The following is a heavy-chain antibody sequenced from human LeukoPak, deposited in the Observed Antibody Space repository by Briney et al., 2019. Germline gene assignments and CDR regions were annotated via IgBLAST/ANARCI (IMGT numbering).Heavy chain of an antibody. CDR3: AREPGDYGVDV. CDR2: INYSGSGNT. J-gene: IGHJ6*02. Sequence: SETLSLTCTVSGDSISRSRYYWGWIRQPPGKGLEWIGSINYSGSGNTYYNPSLTSRVTISVDTSKNQFSLKLRSMTAADTAVYYCAREPGDYGVDVWGQGTTVTVSS. V-gene: IGHV4-39*07. D-gene: IGHD2-2*01. CDR1: GDSISRSRYY.